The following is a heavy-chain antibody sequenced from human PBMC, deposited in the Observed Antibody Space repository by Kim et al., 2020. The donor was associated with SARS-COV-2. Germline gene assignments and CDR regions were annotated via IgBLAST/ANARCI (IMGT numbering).Heavy chain of an antibody. CDR1: GFTFSSYS. CDR3: AKWGWFDP. Sequence: GGSLRLSCAASGFTFSSYSMNWVRQAPGKGLEWISYISPTSNTKSYADSVKGRFTISRDNAENSLSLQMNSLRDEDTAVYYCAKWGWFDPWGQGVLVTVS. CDR2: ISPTSNTK. J-gene: IGHJ5*02. D-gene: IGHD2-8*01. V-gene: IGHV3-48*02.